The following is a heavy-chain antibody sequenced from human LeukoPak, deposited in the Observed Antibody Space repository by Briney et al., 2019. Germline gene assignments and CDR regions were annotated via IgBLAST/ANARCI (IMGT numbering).Heavy chain of an antibody. Sequence: PGGSLRLSCAASGFTFKNVWMNWVRQAPGKGLEWVSSISSSSSFMKYADSLKGRFTISRDNAKNSLYLQVNSLRAEDTAVYYCARGPTLTTVDNWGQGTLVTVSS. CDR3: ARGPTLTTVDN. V-gene: IGHV3-21*01. CDR1: GFTFKNVW. J-gene: IGHJ4*02. D-gene: IGHD3-3*01. CDR2: ISSSSSFM.